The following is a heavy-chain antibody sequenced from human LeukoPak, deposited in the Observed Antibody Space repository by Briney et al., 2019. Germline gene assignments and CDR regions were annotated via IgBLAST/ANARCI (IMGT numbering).Heavy chain of an antibody. CDR3: ARASVAGPSEFEY. CDR1: GFTFSSYE. J-gene: IGHJ4*02. CDR2: ITATGGST. Sequence: GGSLRLSCAASGFTFSSYEMNWVRQAPGKGLEWVSYITATGGSTSYADSVKGRFTIFRDNAKNSLYLRMNSLRAEDTAVYYCARASVAGPSEFEYWGQGTLVAVSS. D-gene: IGHD6-19*01. V-gene: IGHV3-48*03.